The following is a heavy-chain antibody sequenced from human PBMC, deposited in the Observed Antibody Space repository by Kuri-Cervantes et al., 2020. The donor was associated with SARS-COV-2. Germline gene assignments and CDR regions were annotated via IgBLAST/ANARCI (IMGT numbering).Heavy chain of an antibody. CDR3: AAELVDAFDI. CDR1: GFTFSSYA. V-gene: IGHV3-30-3*01. D-gene: IGHD3-10*01. Sequence: LSLTCAASGFTFSSYAMHWVRQAPGKGLEWVAVISYDGSNKYYADSVKGRFTISRDNSKNTLYLQMSSLRAEDTAVYYCAAELVDAFDIWGQGTMVTVSS. CDR2: ISYDGSNK. J-gene: IGHJ3*02.